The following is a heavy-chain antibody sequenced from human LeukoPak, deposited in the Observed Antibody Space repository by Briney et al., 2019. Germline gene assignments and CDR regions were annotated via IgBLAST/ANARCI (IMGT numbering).Heavy chain of an antibody. J-gene: IGHJ4*02. D-gene: IGHD5-12*01. Sequence: ASVKVSCKASGYTFSSYGISWVRQAPGQGLEWMGRISGYNGNTNYPQKIQGRVTMTTDTSTSTAYMELRSLRSDDTAMYYCASTGYSGYDFDYWGQGTLVTVSS. V-gene: IGHV1-18*01. CDR1: GYTFSSYG. CDR3: ASTGYSGYDFDY. CDR2: ISGYNGNT.